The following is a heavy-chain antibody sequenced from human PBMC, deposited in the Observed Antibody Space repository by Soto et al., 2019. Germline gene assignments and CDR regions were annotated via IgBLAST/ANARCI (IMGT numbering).Heavy chain of an antibody. D-gene: IGHD3-22*01. CDR3: ARPLPYYYDSSGYSGSYFDY. CDR2: ISGSGDTT. J-gene: IGHJ4*02. V-gene: IGHV3-23*01. Sequence: ETLSLTCTVSGASFSHFYWSWIRQAPGKGLEWVSSISGSGDTTYYADSVKGRFTISRDNSKNTLYLQMNSLRAEDTAVYYCARPLPYYYDSSGYSGSYFDYWGQGPLVTVSS. CDR1: GASFSHFY.